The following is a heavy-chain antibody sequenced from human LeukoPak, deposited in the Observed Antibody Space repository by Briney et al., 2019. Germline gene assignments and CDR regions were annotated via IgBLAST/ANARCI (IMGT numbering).Heavy chain of an antibody. Sequence: ASVKVSCKTSAYLFTNYFIHWVRQAPGQGLEWMGWINPDRGHTYYAQRYQGRVTLTRDKSIRTVYMELTSLRSDDTAFYYCARERGPYYYGSGPADSWGQGTLVAVSS. J-gene: IGHJ5*01. CDR1: AYLFTNYF. CDR2: INPDRGHT. D-gene: IGHD3-10*01. CDR3: ARERGPYYYGSGPADS. V-gene: IGHV1-2*02.